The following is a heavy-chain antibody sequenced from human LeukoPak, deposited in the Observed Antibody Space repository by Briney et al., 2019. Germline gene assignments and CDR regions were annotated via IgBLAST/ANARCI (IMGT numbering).Heavy chain of an antibody. V-gene: IGHV4-59*08. Sequence: PSETLSLTCTVSGGSISSYYWSWIRQPPGKGLEWIGFIYYSGTTNFNPSLKSRVTISVDTSKNHFSLRLSSVTAADTAVYYCAGHHPRNTVDFWGQGTLVTVSS. CDR1: GGSISSYY. J-gene: IGHJ4*02. CDR2: IYYSGTT. D-gene: IGHD2/OR15-2a*01. CDR3: AGHHPRNTVDF.